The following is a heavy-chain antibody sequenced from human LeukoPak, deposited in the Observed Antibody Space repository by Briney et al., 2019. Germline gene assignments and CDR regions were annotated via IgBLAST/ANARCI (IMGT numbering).Heavy chain of an antibody. J-gene: IGHJ4*02. V-gene: IGHV4-39*07. Sequence: SETLSLTCTVSGGSISSSSYYWGWIRQPPGKGLEWIGSIYYSGSTYYNPSLKSRVTISVDTSKNQFSLKLSSVTAADTAVYYCARESRRWLQLNWGQGTLVTVSS. CDR1: GGSISSSSYY. CDR2: IYYSGST. CDR3: ARESRRWLQLN. D-gene: IGHD5-24*01.